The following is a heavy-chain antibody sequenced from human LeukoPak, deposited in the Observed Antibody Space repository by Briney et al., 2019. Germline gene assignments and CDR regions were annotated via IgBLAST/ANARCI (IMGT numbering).Heavy chain of an antibody. CDR2: INPIFGTA. D-gene: IGHD6-13*01. V-gene: IGHV1-69*13. Sequence: SVKVSCKASGGTFSSYAISWVRQAPGQGLEWMGGINPIFGTANYAQKFQGRVTITADESTSTAYMELSSLRSEDTAVYYCARAGIAAAGTLDYWGQGTLVTVSS. CDR3: ARAGIAAAGTLDY. J-gene: IGHJ4*02. CDR1: GGTFSSYA.